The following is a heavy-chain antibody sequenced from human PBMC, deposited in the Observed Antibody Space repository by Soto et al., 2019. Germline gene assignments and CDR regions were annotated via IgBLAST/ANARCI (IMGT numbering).Heavy chain of an antibody. CDR3: ARDSVSLTLFDY. Sequence: SETLSLTCTVSGGSMRGSHWSWVRQPAGKGLEWIGRVHSTGSTAYNPSVASRITVSLDTSKTQFSLNLRSVASAGTALYCCARDSVSLTLFDYWGQGILVTVSS. CDR1: GGSMRGSH. J-gene: IGHJ4*02. CDR2: VHSTGST. D-gene: IGHD3-10*01. V-gene: IGHV4-4*07.